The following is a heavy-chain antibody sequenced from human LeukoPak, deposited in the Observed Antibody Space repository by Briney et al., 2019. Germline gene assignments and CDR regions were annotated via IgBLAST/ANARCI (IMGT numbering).Heavy chain of an antibody. CDR3: ARRGPALLPYYYGSGSYYKAGFDY. Sequence: PSETLSLTCTVSGGSISSYYWSWIRQPPGKGLEWIGYIYYSGSTNYNPSLKSRVTMSVDTSKNQFSLKLSSVTAADTAVYYCARRGPALLPYYYGSGSYYKAGFDYWGQGTLVTVSS. CDR2: IYYSGST. CDR1: GGSISSYY. V-gene: IGHV4-59*12. J-gene: IGHJ4*02. D-gene: IGHD3-10*01.